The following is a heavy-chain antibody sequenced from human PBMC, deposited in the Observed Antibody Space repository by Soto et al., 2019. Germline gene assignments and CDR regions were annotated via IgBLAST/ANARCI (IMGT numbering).Heavy chain of an antibody. Sequence: SVKVCCKASGGTFSSYAIRWVRQAPRQGLEWMGGIIPIFGTANYAQKFQGGVTITADESTSTAYMELSSLRSEDTAVYYCARDLKQQLVLPYYGMDVWGQGTTVTVSS. CDR1: GGTFSSYA. CDR3: ARDLKQQLVLPYYGMDV. J-gene: IGHJ6*02. V-gene: IGHV1-69*13. D-gene: IGHD6-13*01. CDR2: IIPIFGTA.